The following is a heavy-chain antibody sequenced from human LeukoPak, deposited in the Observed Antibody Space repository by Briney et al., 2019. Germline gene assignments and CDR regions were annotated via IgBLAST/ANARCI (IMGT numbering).Heavy chain of an antibody. CDR3: TKERRSASVIKRGYFDS. J-gene: IGHJ4*02. D-gene: IGHD1-1*01. Sequence: GGSLRLSCAASGFIFNSYAMTWVRQAPGKGLEWVSTITGTGTTKYYADSVKGRFAVSRVNFKNLLYLQMNSLRADDTAVYYCTKERRSASVIKRGYFDSWGQGTLVTVSS. V-gene: IGHV3-23*01. CDR2: ITGTGTTK. CDR1: GFIFNSYA.